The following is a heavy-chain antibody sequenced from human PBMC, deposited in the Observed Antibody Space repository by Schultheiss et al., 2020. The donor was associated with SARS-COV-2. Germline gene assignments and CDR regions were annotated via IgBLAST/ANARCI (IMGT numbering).Heavy chain of an antibody. J-gene: IGHJ2*01. CDR3: ARGYDYYDSSGYSRSYWYFDL. Sequence: SETLSLTCTVSGGSISSGGYYWSWIRQPPGKGLEWIGEINHSGSTNYNPSLKSRVTISVDRSKNQLSLKLSSVTAADTAVYYCARGYDYYDSSGYSRSYWYFDLWGRGTLVTVSS. D-gene: IGHD3-22*01. V-gene: IGHV4-39*07. CDR2: INHSGST. CDR1: GGSISSGGYY.